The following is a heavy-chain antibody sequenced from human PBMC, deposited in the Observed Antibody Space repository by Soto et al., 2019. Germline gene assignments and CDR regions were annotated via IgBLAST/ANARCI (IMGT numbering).Heavy chain of an antibody. CDR3: ARRYGRNFDY. CDR2: IYYSGST. V-gene: IGHV4-59*01. CDR1: VGSFISNS. J-gene: IGHJ4*02. Sequence: QVQLQESGPGLVKPSETWSLTATSSVGSFISNSWSWIRHPPGRGLKWIGYIYYSGSTNYNPSLKSRVTISVDTSKNQFSLKLSSVTAADTAVYYCARRYGRNFDYWGQGTLVTVSS. D-gene: IGHD1-20*01.